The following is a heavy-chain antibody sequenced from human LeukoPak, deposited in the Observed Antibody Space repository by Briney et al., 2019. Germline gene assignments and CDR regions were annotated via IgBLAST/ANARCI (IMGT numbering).Heavy chain of an antibody. Sequence: PGGSLRLFCAASGFTFSSYAMSWVRQAPGKGLEWVSSISGSGGSTYYSDSVKGRFTISRDNSKNTLYLQLNSLRAEDTAVYYCAKDRSSGWYDAFDIWGQGTMVIVSS. CDR2: ISGSGGST. CDR3: AKDRSSGWYDAFDI. V-gene: IGHV3-23*01. CDR1: GFTFSSYA. J-gene: IGHJ3*02. D-gene: IGHD6-19*01.